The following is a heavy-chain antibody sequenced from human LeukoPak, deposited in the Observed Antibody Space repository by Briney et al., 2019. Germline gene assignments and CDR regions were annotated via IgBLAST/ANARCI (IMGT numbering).Heavy chain of an antibody. Sequence: GGSLRLSCAASGFTFNSYNMNWVRQAPGKGLEWVSYISSSSSTIYYADSVKGRFTISRDSAKTSLFLQMNSLRDEDTAVYYCARAYSSSSGRDAFDSWGLGALVTVSS. CDR2: ISSSSSTI. CDR3: ARAYSSSSGRDAFDS. V-gene: IGHV3-48*02. J-gene: IGHJ3*02. D-gene: IGHD6-6*01. CDR1: GFTFNSYN.